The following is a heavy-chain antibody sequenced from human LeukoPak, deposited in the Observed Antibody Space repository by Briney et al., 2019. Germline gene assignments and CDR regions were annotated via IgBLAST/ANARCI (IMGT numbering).Heavy chain of an antibody. V-gene: IGHV3-48*01. J-gene: IGHJ4*02. Sequence: GGSLRLSCAASEFTLRNYWMNWVRQAPGKGLEWVSYISSNSRTVDYADSVKGRLTISRDNAKNSLYLQMNTLRVEDTAVYYCARGGAARPDYWGRGTLVSVSS. CDR2: ISSNSRTV. D-gene: IGHD6-6*01. CDR1: EFTLRNYW. CDR3: ARGGAARPDY.